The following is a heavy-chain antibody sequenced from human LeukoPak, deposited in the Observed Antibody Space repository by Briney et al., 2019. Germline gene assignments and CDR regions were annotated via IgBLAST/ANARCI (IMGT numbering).Heavy chain of an antibody. CDR2: IYYSGST. V-gene: IGHV4-39*07. J-gene: IGHJ4*02. CDR3: ARVAYYDSSGVEY. Sequence: SETLSLTCTLSGGSISSNSYYWGWIRQPPGKGLEWFGGIYYSGSTYYNPSLKSRVTISVYTSKNQFSLKLSSVTAADTAVHYCARVAYYDSSGVEYWGQGTLVTVPS. CDR1: GGSISSNSYY. D-gene: IGHD3-22*01.